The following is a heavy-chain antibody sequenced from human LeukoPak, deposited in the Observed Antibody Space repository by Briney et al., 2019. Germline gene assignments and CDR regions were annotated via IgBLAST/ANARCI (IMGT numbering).Heavy chain of an antibody. CDR1: GGSISSYD. CDR3: ARTTEGGYTYDYFYYYYMDV. D-gene: IGHD5-18*01. J-gene: IGHJ6*03. CDR2: IYTSGST. V-gene: IGHV4-4*07. Sequence: KTSETLCLTCTVSGGSISSYDWSWIRQPAGKGREWIGRIYTSGSTNYNPSLKSRLSVSGDTSKNQFSLTLSSVPAADTAVYYCARTTEGGYTYDYFYYYYMDVWGKGTTVTISS.